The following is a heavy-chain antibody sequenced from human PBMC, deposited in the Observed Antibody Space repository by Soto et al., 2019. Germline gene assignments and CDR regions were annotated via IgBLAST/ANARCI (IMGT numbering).Heavy chain of an antibody. D-gene: IGHD3-10*01. V-gene: IGHV1-69*02. CDR3: VSYSSDYYGSRGPFDY. CDR1: GGACSSYT. CDR2: IIPILGIA. J-gene: IGHJ4*02. Sequence: GSCKAAGGACSSYTISCVRRAPGQGLEWMGRIIPILGIANYAQKFQGRVTITADKSTSTAYMELSSLRSEDTPVYYCVSYSSDYYGSRGPFDYWGQGTLVTVSA.